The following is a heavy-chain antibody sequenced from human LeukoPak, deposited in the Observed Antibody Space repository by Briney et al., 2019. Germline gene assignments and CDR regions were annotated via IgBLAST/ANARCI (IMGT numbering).Heavy chain of an antibody. CDR1: GYTFTSYY. J-gene: IGHJ5*02. CDR3: ARNAYYDFWSSFADWFYT. Sequence: ASVKVSCKASGYTFTSYYINWVRQAPGQGLEWMEWMNPNSGSTSYAQKFQGRVTITRNTSISTAYMELSSMRSENTAVYYCARNAYYDFWSSFADWFYTWGQGTLVTVSS. D-gene: IGHD3-3*01. CDR2: MNPNSGST. V-gene: IGHV1-8*03.